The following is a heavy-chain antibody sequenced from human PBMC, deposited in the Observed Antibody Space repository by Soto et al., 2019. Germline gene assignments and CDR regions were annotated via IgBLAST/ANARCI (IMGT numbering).Heavy chain of an antibody. V-gene: IGHV3-30-3*01. CDR3: ARAGCDGGSCYTLVGLRYGMDV. CDR2: ISYDGNNK. J-gene: IGHJ6*02. CDR1: GFTFSSYV. Sequence: QVQLVESGGGVVQPGMSLRLSCAASGFTFSSYVMHWFRQAPGKGLEWVAIISYDGNNKYYADSVKGRFTISRDNSKNTLYLQMNRLRAEDTAVYYCARAGCDGGSCYTLVGLRYGMDVWGQGNKVNVSS. D-gene: IGHD2-15*01.